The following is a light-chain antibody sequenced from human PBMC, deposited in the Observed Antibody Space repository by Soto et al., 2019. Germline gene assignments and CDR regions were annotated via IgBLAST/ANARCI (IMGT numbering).Light chain of an antibody. J-gene: IGKJ1*01. V-gene: IGKV3-15*01. CDR3: QRYSTWLWT. CDR1: QSVSSK. CDR2: GAS. Sequence: EIVMTQSPATLSVSPGERATLSCRASQSVSSKLAWYQQKPGQGPRLLIYGASTRATGIPARFSGSGSGTEFTLTSSSLQSEDCAVYYCQRYSTWLWTFGQGTKVEIK.